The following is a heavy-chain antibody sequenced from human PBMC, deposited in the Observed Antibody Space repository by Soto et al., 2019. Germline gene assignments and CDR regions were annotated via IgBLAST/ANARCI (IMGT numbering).Heavy chain of an antibody. CDR3: ARTRGHYYDSSGYYPPAFDI. J-gene: IGHJ3*02. V-gene: IGHV2-70*01. Sequence: SGPTLVNPTQTLTLTGTFSGFSLSTSGMCVSWIRQPPGKALEWLVLIDWDDDKYYSTSLKTRLAISKDTSKNQVVLTMTNMDPVDTATYYCARTRGHYYDSSGYYPPAFDIWGQGTMVTVSS. D-gene: IGHD3-22*01. CDR1: GFSLSTSGMC. CDR2: IDWDDDK.